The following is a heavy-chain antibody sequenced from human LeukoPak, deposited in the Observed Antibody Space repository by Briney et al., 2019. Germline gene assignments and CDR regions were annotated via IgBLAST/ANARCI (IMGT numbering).Heavy chain of an antibody. J-gene: IGHJ4*02. CDR3: ARDRASSGSYYPTGDY. Sequence: ASVKVSCKASGYTFTSYGISWVRQAPGQGLEWTGWISAYNGNTNYAQKLQGRVTMTTDTSTSTAYMELRSLRSDDTAVYYCARDRASSGSYYPTGDYWGQGTLVTVSS. D-gene: IGHD3-10*01. V-gene: IGHV1-18*01. CDR2: ISAYNGNT. CDR1: GYTFTSYG.